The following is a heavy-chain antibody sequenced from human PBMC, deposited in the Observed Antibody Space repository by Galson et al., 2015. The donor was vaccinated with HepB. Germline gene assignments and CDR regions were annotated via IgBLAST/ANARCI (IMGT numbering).Heavy chain of an antibody. J-gene: IGHJ3*02. D-gene: IGHD3-16*01. V-gene: IGHV3-23*01. CDR2: ISGSGERT. Sequence: SLRLSCAASGLTFSNYAMSWVRQAPGKGLEWVSGISGSGERTHCADSVKGRFTISRDNSKNTLYLQMCSLRAEDTAVYYCAKDLFFFIHAPAFDIWGQGTMVTVSS. CDR1: GLTFSNYA. CDR3: AKDLFFFIHAPAFDI.